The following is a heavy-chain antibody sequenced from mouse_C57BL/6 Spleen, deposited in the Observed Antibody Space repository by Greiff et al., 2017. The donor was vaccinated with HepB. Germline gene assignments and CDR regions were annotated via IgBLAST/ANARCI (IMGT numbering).Heavy chain of an antibody. CDR1: GYTFTSYG. J-gene: IGHJ2*01. CDR3: ARTEGNPYYFDY. Sequence: QVQLQQSGAELARPGASVKLSCKASGYTFTSYGISWVKQSTGQGLEWIGEIYPRSGNTYYNEKFKGKATLTADKSSSTAYMELRSLTSEDSAVYFCARTEGNPYYFDYWGQGTTLTVSS. V-gene: IGHV1-81*01. D-gene: IGHD2-1*01. CDR2: IYPRSGNT.